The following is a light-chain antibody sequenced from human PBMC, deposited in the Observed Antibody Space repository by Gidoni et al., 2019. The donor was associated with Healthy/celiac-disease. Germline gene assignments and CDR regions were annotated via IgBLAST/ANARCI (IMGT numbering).Light chain of an antibody. CDR2: WAS. J-gene: IGKJ2*01. CDR3: QQYYSTPYT. Sequence: DIVMTPSSHSLAESLGERATINCKSSQSVLYSSNNKNYLAWYQQKPGQPPKLLIYWASTRESGVPDRFSGSGSGTDFTLTISSLQAEDVAVYYCQQYYSTPYTFGQXTKLEIK. CDR1: QSVLYSSNNKNY. V-gene: IGKV4-1*01.